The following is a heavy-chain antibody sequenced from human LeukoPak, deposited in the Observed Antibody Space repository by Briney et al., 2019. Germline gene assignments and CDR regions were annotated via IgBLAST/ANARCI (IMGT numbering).Heavy chain of an antibody. CDR1: GFTFSSSW. J-gene: IGHJ4*02. Sequence: GGSLRLSCAASGFTFSSSWMSWVRQAPGEGLEWVANIKQDGSERNYVDSVKGRFTISRDNAKGSLYLQMNSLRAEDTAVYYCATPFSSSYEMFWGQGTLVTVSS. D-gene: IGHD6-13*01. V-gene: IGHV3-7*01. CDR3: ATPFSSSYEMF. CDR2: IKQDGSER.